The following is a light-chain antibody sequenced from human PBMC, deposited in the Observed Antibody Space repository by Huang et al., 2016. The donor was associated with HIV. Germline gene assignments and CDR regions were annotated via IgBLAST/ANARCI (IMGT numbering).Light chain of an antibody. CDR1: QYVSSN. V-gene: IGKV3-15*01. CDR3: QQYNNWPRT. Sequence: ERVMTQSPDTLSVSPGERATLYCRASQYVSSNLAWYQQKPGQAPRLLVYGASTRVIDIPARFSGSGSGTEFTLIISSLQSEDSAVYYCQQYNNWPRTFGQGTKLEIK. J-gene: IGKJ2*01. CDR2: GAS.